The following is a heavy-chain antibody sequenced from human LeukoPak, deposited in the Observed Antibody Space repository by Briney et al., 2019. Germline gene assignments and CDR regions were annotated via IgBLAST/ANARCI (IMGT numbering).Heavy chain of an antibody. CDR3: ARRDLFYWYFDL. CDR2: IYYSGST. CDR1: GGSISSYY. J-gene: IGHJ2*01. D-gene: IGHD2-21*01. Sequence: SGTLSLTCTVSGGSISSYYWSWIRQPPGKGLEWIGYIYYSGSTNYNPSLKSRVTISVDTSKNQFSLKLSSVTAADTAVYYCARRDLFYWYFDLWGRGTPVIVSS. V-gene: IGHV4-59*08.